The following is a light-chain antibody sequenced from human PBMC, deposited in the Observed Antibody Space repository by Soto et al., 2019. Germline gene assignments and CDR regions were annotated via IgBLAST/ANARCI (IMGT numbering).Light chain of an antibody. V-gene: IGLV1-44*01. J-gene: IGLJ3*02. CDR3: AVWDDGLNGWV. Sequence: QLVLTQPPSASGTPGQRVTISCSGSRSNVGTNHVNWYQQFPGSAPKLLIHSGDQRPSGVPDRFSGSESGTSASLAISGLLSADEADYYCAVWDDGLNGWVFGGGTKLTVL. CDR1: RSNVGTNH. CDR2: SGD.